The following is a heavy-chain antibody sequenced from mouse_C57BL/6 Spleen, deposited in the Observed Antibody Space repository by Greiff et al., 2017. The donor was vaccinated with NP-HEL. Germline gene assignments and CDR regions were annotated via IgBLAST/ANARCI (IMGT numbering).Heavy chain of an antibody. Sequence: EVQRVESEGGLVQPGSSMKLSCTASGFTFSDYYMAWVRQVPEKGLEWVANINYDGSSTYYLDSLKSRFIISRDNAKNILYLQMSSLKSEDTATYYCARERLRPFYFDYWGQGTTLTVSS. CDR3: ARERLRPFYFDY. V-gene: IGHV5-16*01. CDR1: GFTFSDYY. D-gene: IGHD2-2*01. CDR2: INYDGSST. J-gene: IGHJ2*01.